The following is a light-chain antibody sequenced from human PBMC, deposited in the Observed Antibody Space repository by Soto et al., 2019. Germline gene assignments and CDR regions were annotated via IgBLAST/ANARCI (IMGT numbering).Light chain of an antibody. J-gene: IGKJ4*01. CDR1: QSVSSSY. Sequence: DIVLTQSPGTLSLSLGERATLSCRASQSVSSSYLAWYQQKPGQAPMLLIYAASSRDTGIPDRFSGSGSGTEFTLTISRLEPEDFAVYYCQQHGSSPLTFGGGTKVEIK. CDR3: QQHGSSPLT. V-gene: IGKV3-20*01. CDR2: AAS.